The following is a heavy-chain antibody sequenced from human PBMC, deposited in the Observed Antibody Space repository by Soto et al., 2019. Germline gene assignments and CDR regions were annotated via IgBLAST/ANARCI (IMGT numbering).Heavy chain of an antibody. CDR3: ARLFDDRHKGYYDSSGYYYVDY. Sequence: SGESLKISCKGSGYSFPIYWIGWVRQMPGKVLEWMGIIYPSDSDTRYSPSFQGQVTISADKSITTTYLQWSSLKASDTAMYYCARLFDDRHKGYYDSSGYYYVDYWGQGTQVTVSS. J-gene: IGHJ4*02. D-gene: IGHD3-22*01. CDR1: GYSFPIYW. V-gene: IGHV5-51*01. CDR2: IYPSDSDT.